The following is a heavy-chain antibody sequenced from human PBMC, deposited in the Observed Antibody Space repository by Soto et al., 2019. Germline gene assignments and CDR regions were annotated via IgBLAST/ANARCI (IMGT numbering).Heavy chain of an antibody. D-gene: IGHD3-10*01. V-gene: IGHV3-30*18. Sequence: QVKLVESGGGVVQPGRSLRLSCAASGFIFSTYGMHWVRQAPGKGLEWVAVISYDGSNKYYADSVKGRFTISRDKSQNTGYLQMNSLRGEDTAVYYCAKDGKVSGSGTYHIDYWGQGTLVTVSS. J-gene: IGHJ4*02. CDR2: ISYDGSNK. CDR3: AKDGKVSGSGTYHIDY. CDR1: GFIFSTYG.